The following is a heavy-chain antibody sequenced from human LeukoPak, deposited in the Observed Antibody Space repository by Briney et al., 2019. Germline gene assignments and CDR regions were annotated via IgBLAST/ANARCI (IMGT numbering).Heavy chain of an antibody. D-gene: IGHD6-13*01. Sequence: GGSLRLSCAASGLTFSTYVMTWVRQAPGKGLEWVSIITGSSDAIHYAGSVKGRFTISRDNSKNTLYLQMNSLRAEDTAVYYCARVRQQLGYFDYWGQGTLVTVSS. V-gene: IGHV3-23*01. J-gene: IGHJ4*02. CDR2: ITGSSDAI. CDR3: ARVRQQLGYFDY. CDR1: GLTFSTYV.